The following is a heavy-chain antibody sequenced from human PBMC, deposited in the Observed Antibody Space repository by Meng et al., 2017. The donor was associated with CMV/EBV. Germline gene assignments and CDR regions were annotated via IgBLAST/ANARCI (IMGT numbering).Heavy chain of an antibody. Sequence: GESLKISCAASGFTFSSYSMNWVRQAPGKGLEWVSSISSSSSYIYYADSVKGRFTTSRDNAKNSLYLQMNSLRAEDTAVYYCAGGIAAAGEVDYWGQGTLVTVSS. V-gene: IGHV3-21*01. D-gene: IGHD6-13*01. CDR2: ISSSSSYI. CDR3: AGGIAAAGEVDY. CDR1: GFTFSSYS. J-gene: IGHJ4*02.